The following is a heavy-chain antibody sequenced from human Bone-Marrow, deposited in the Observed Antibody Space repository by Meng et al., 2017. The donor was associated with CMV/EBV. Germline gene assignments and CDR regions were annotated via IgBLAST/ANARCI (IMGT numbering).Heavy chain of an antibody. Sequence: ASVKVSCKASGYSFTAYYIHWVRQAPGQGFEWMGRITPNTGGANYAHKFQGRVTMTRDTSIRTSYMELSRLRSDDTAVYYCARESSREEYCGSISCPNWFDPWGQGSLVTVSS. CDR2: ITPNTGGA. CDR3: ARESSREEYCGSISCPNWFDP. J-gene: IGHJ5*02. CDR1: GYSFTAYY. V-gene: IGHV1-2*06. D-gene: IGHD2-2*01.